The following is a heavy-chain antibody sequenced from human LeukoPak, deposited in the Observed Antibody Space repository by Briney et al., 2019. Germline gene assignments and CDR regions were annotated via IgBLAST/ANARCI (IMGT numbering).Heavy chain of an antibody. CDR3: VRSRVGGWERLGGGDY. CDR1: GFTFSRYS. D-gene: IGHD4-23*01. J-gene: IGHJ4*02. V-gene: IGHV3-21*01. CDR2: ISTSSSYI. Sequence: GGSLRLSCAASGFTFSRYSMSCVRQAPGKGLEWVSSISTSSSYIYYADSVKGRFTISRDNAKNSLYLRMTSSRAEATAVYYCVRSRVGGWERLGGGDYWGQGTLVTVSS.